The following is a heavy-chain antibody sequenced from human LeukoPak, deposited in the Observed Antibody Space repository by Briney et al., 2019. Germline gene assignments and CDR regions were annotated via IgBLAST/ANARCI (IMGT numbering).Heavy chain of an antibody. D-gene: IGHD5-18*01. J-gene: IGHJ4*02. Sequence: SETLSLTCTVSGGSISSYYWSWIRQPPGKGLEWIGYIYYSGSTNYNPSFKSRVTISVDTSKNQFSLKLSSVTAADTAVYYCATGWIPLPLVYWGQGTLVTVSS. CDR1: GGSISSYY. V-gene: IGHV4-59*01. CDR3: ATGWIPLPLVY. CDR2: IYYSGST.